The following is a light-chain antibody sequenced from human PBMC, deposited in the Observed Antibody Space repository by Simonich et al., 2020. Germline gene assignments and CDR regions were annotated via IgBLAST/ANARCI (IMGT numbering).Light chain of an antibody. CDR2: GAS. CDR1: QSFSSN. J-gene: IGKJ2*01. Sequence: EIVMTQSPATLSVSPGERATLSCRGSQSFSSNLAWYQQKPGQAPRLLIYGASTRATGIPARFSGSGSGTEFTLTISSLQSEDFAVYYCQQYNNWYTFGQGTKLEIK. CDR3: QQYNNWYT. V-gene: IGKV3-15*01.